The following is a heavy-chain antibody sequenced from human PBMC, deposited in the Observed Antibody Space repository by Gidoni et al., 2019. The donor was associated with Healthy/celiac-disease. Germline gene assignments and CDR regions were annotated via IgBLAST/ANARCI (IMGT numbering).Heavy chain of an antibody. V-gene: IGHV1-24*01. CDR1: GYTLTELS. CDR2: FDPEDGET. Sequence: QVQLVQSGAEVKKPGASVKVSCKVSGYTLTELSMHWVRQAPGKGLEWMGGFDPEDGETIYAQKFQGRVTMTEDTSTDTAYMELSSLRSEDTAVYYCATWASGYDSSGYYAHLFDYWGQGTLVTVSS. J-gene: IGHJ4*02. CDR3: ATWASGYDSSGYYAHLFDY. D-gene: IGHD3-22*01.